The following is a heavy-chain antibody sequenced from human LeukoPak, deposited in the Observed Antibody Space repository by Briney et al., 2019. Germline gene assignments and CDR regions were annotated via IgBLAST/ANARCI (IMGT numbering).Heavy chain of an antibody. V-gene: IGHV1-2*02. CDR1: GYTFTGYY. CDR2: INPNSGGT. Sequence: ASVKVSCKASGYTFTGYYMHWVRQAPGQGLEWMGWINPNSGGTNYAQKFQGRVTMTRDTSISTAYMELSRLRSDDTAVYYCARSGRVTGYYRSNWFDPWGQGTLVTVSS. J-gene: IGHJ5*02. D-gene: IGHD3-9*01. CDR3: ARSGRVTGYYRSNWFDP.